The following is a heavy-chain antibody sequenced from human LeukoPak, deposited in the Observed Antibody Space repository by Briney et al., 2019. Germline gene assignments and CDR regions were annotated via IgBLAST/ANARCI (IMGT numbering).Heavy chain of an antibody. D-gene: IGHD2-2*01. V-gene: IGHV4-34*01. CDR2: INHSGST. Sequence: SETLSLTCAVYGGSFSGYYWSWIRQPPGKGLEWIGEINHSGSTNYNPSLKSRVTISVDTSKNQFSLKLSSVTAADTAVYYCARAHVFPIVVVPAARKKYYFDYWGQGTLVTVSS. CDR1: GGSFSGYY. J-gene: IGHJ4*02. CDR3: ARAHVFPIVVVPAARKKYYFDY.